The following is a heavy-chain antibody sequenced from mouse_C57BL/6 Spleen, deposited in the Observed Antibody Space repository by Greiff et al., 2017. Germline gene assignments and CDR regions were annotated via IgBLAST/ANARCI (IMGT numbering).Heavy chain of an antibody. J-gene: IGHJ2*01. CDR3: ARVYYSNYVDY. V-gene: IGHV1-82*01. D-gene: IGHD2-5*01. CDR2: ISPGDGDT. Sequence: VQLQQSGPELVKPGASVKTSCQASGYAFRSSWMNWVKQRPGTGLLGIGRISPGDGDTNSNGKVKGKATLAADKSSSTAYMQLSSLTSEDSAVYFCARVYYSNYVDYWGKGTTLTVSS. CDR1: GYAFRSSW.